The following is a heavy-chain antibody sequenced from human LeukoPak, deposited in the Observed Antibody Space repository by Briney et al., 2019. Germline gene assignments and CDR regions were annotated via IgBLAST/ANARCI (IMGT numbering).Heavy chain of an antibody. V-gene: IGHV4-4*07. CDR2: IFTSGAT. D-gene: IGHD1-7*01. CDR3: ARVHWNYDGLAWFDP. CDR1: GDSISSYS. J-gene: IGHJ5*02. Sequence: SETLSLTCTVSGDSISSYSWSWMRQPAGKGLEWIGRIFTSGATFCSPSLKSRVTMSVDTSKTHFSLKLSSVTAADTAVYYCARVHWNYDGLAWFDPWGQGTLVTVSS.